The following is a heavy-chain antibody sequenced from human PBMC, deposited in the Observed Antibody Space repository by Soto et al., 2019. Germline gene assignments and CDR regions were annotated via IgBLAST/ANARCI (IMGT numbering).Heavy chain of an antibody. V-gene: IGHV1-69*02. CDR1: GGTFSSYT. CDR3: ARSNIVVVVAATRYYGMDV. CDR2: IIPILGIA. J-gene: IGHJ6*02. Sequence: QVQLVQSGAEVKKPGSSVKVSCKASGGTFSSYTISWVRQAPGQGLEWMGRIIPILGIANYAQKFQGRVTITADKSTSTAYMELSSLRSEDTAVYYCARSNIVVVVAATRYYGMDVWGQGTTVTVSS. D-gene: IGHD2-15*01.